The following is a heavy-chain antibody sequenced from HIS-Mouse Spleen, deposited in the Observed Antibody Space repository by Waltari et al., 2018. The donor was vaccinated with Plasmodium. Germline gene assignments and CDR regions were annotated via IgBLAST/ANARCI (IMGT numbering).Heavy chain of an antibody. J-gene: IGHJ6*02. V-gene: IGHV2-70*15. CDR3: ARTTYSSSSAKYYYYGMDV. CDR1: GFSLSTSGLC. D-gene: IGHD6-6*01. CDR2: IDWDDDK. Sequence: QVTLRESGPALVKPTQTLTLTCTFPGFSLSTSGLCVRWNRQPPGQALEWLARIDWDDDKYYSTSLKTRLTISKDTSKNQVVLTMTNMDPVDTATYYCARTTYSSSSAKYYYYGMDVWGQGTTVTVSS.